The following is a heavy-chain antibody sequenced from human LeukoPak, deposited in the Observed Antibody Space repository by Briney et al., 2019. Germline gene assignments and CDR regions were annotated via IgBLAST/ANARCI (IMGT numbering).Heavy chain of an antibody. CDR3: ARVAGYLPTRWFDP. J-gene: IGHJ5*02. Sequence: SDTLSLTCAVYGGSFSGFYWSWIRHVPGKGLEWIGEINYTGSTSYNPSLMSRVTISVDTSQNQFFLLLTSVTAADTAVYYCARVAGYLPTRWFDPWGQGTHVTVSS. V-gene: IGHV4-34*01. CDR1: GGSFSGFY. CDR2: INYTGST. D-gene: IGHD6-25*01.